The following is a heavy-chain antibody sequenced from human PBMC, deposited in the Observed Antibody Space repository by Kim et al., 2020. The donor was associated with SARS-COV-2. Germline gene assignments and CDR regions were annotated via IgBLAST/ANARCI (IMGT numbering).Heavy chain of an antibody. Sequence: GGSLRLSCAASGFTFSSYAMHWVRQAPGKGLEWVAVIWYDGSNKYYADSVKGRFTISRDNSKNTLYLQMNSLRAEDTAVYYCAKDDRPLNYGSGSYFGPGFDYWGQGTLVTVSS. V-gene: IGHV3-33*06. CDR2: IWYDGSNK. D-gene: IGHD3-10*01. J-gene: IGHJ4*02. CDR3: AKDDRPLNYGSGSYFGPGFDY. CDR1: GFTFSSYA.